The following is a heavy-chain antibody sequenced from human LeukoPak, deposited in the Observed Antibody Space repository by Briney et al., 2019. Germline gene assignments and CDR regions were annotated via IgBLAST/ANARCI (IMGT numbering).Heavy chain of an antibody. CDR3: ARVSYRGYSGYDFDF. CDR1: GFTFSNYY. Sequence: GGSLRLSCAASGFTFSNYYMSWVRQAPGKRLEWVSSIRSSSSYVYYADSVKGRFTISRDNAKNSLYLQMSGLRAEDTAVYYCARVSYRGYSGYDFDFWGQGTLVTVSS. CDR2: IRSSSSYV. J-gene: IGHJ4*02. V-gene: IGHV3-21*01. D-gene: IGHD5-12*01.